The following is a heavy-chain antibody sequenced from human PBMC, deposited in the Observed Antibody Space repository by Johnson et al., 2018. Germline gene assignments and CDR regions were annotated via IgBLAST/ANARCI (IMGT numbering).Heavy chain of an antibody. D-gene: IGHD3-16*01. J-gene: IGHJ4*02. CDR3: ARSLGGTYSLDY. V-gene: IGHV3-11*04. CDR1: GFTFSDYY. Sequence: QVQLVQSGGGLVKPGGSLRLSCGASGFTFSDYYMSWIRQAPGKGLEWASYISGRGSTIYYADSVKGRFSIYRDNAKESLYLRMNSLRAEDTGVYYCARSLGGTYSLDYWGQGTLVTVSS. CDR2: ISGRGSTI.